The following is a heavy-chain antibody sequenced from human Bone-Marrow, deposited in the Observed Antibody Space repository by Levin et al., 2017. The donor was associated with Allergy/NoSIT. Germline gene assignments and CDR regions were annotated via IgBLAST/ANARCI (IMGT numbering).Heavy chain of an antibody. CDR3: AREAPIGPDCSTSGYASPYYYDDYYMDV. V-gene: IGHV4-61*02. J-gene: IGHJ6*03. D-gene: IGHD2-2*01. Sequence: SQTLSLTCTVSGGSISSGSYYWSWIRQPAGKGLEWIGRIYTSGSTNYNPSLKSRVTISVDTSKNQFSLKLSSVTAADTAVYYCAREAPIGPDCSTSGYASPYYYDDYYMDVWGKGTTVTVSS. CDR2: IYTSGST. CDR1: GGSISSGSYY.